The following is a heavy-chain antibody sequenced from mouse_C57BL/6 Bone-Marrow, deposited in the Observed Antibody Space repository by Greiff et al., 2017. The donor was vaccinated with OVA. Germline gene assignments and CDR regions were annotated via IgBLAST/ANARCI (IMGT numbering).Heavy chain of an antibody. V-gene: IGHV5-17*01. D-gene: IGHD1-1*01. CDR1: GFTFSDYG. J-gene: IGHJ1*03. CDR2: ISSGSSTI. Sequence: EVMLVESGGGLVKPGGSLQLSCAASGFTFSDYGMHWVRQAPEKGLQWVAYISSGSSTIYYAAPVKGRFTISRDNAKNTLFLQMTSLRSEDTAMYYCARTYYYGSSPYWYFDVWGTGTTVTVSS. CDR3: ARTYYYGSSPYWYFDV.